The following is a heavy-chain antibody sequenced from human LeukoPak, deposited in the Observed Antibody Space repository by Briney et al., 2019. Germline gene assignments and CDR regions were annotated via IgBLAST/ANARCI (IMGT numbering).Heavy chain of an antibody. V-gene: IGHV3-66*01. D-gene: IGHD5-18*01. CDR1: GFTVSSTY. CDR2: IYSSGTT. Sequence: GGSLRLSCAASGFTVSSTYMSWVRQAPGRGLEWVSVIYSSGTTYYADSVKGRFTISRDNSKNTLYLQMNSLRAEDTALYYCARDPPGYTLTYSLDIWGQGTMVTVSS. J-gene: IGHJ3*02. CDR3: ARDPPGYTLTYSLDI.